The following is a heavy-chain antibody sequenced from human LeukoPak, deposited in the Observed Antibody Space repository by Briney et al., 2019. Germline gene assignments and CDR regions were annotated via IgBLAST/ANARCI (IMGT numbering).Heavy chain of an antibody. V-gene: IGHV3-21*01. CDR2: ISSGSSYI. J-gene: IGHJ4*02. CDR3: ARLVGATDSPSDY. CDR1: GFTFSRYN. D-gene: IGHD1-26*01. Sequence: GGSLRLSCAASGFTFSRYNMNWVRQSPGKGLEWVSCISSGSSYIYYADSVKGRFTISRDNAKNSLYLQMDSLRAEDTAVYYCARLVGATDSPSDYWGQGSLVTVSS.